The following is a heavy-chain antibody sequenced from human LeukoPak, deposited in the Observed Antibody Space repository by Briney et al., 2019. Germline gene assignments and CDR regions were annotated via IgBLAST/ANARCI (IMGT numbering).Heavy chain of an antibody. V-gene: IGHV3-23*01. CDR3: AKAPYGDYVFGY. J-gene: IGHJ4*02. Sequence: GGSLRLSCAASGFTFSSYAMSWVRQAPGKGLEWVSSISGSGGTTHYADSVKGRFTISRDNSKNSLFLQMNSLRAGDTAVYYCAKAPYGDYVFGYWGQGTLVTVSS. CDR2: ISGSGGTT. D-gene: IGHD4-17*01. CDR1: GFTFSSYA.